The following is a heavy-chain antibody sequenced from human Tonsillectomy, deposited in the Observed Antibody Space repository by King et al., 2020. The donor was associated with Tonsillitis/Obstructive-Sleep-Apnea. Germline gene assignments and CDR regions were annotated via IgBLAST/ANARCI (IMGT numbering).Heavy chain of an antibody. CDR3: ARGDGYCSSTSCLNWFDP. Sequence: QLVQSGAEVKKPGSSVKVSCKASGGTFSSYAISWVRQAPGQGLEWMGEIIPIFCTSNYAQKFQGRVTITADESTSSAYMERSSLRSEDTAVYYCARGDGYCSSTSCLNWFDPWGQGALVTVSS. D-gene: IGHD2-2*01. CDR1: GGTFSSYA. V-gene: IGHV1-69*01. CDR2: IIPIFCTS. J-gene: IGHJ5*02.